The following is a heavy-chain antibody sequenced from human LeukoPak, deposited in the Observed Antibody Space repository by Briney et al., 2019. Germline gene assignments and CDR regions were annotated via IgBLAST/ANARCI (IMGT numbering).Heavy chain of an antibody. CDR1: GVSISSSTYY. V-gene: IGHV4-39*07. D-gene: IGHD3-22*01. J-gene: IGHJ2*01. CDR2: IYYRGST. CDR3: ARDPGTWYYDSSGYYYARGYFDL. Sequence: SETLSLTCTVSGVSISSSTYYWGWIRQPPGKGLEWIGSIYYRGSTYYNPSLKSRVTISVDTSKNQFSLKLSSVTAADTAVYYCARDPGTWYYDSSGYYYARGYFDLWGRGTLVTVSS.